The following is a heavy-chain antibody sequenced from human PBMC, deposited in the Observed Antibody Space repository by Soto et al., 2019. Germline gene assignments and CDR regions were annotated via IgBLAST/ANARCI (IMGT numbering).Heavy chain of an antibody. Sequence: QVQLVEFGGGVVQPGRSLRLSCVASGFTFSSYGMHWVRQAPGKGLDWVGVIWYDGSNTYYADSVKGRFTISRDNSKNTLYLQMNSLRAEDTAVYYCARGLLSDGDYYWFDPWGQGTLVTVSP. J-gene: IGHJ5*02. D-gene: IGHD4-17*01. CDR1: GFTFSSYG. V-gene: IGHV3-33*01. CDR3: ARGLLSDGDYYWFDP. CDR2: IWYDGSNT.